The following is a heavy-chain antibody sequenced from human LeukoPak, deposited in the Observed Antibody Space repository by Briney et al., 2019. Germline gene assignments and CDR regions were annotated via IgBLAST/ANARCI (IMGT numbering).Heavy chain of an antibody. Sequence: PGGSLRLSCAASGFTFSSYNMNWVRQAPGQGLEWVSSISSSSNYIYYADSVKGRFTISRDNGKNSLYLQMNSLRAEDTAVYYCATGSRITMVQGDYWGQGALVTVSS. V-gene: IGHV3-21*01. CDR1: GFTFSSYN. CDR3: ATGSRITMVQGDY. D-gene: IGHD3-10*01. CDR2: ISSSSNYI. J-gene: IGHJ4*02.